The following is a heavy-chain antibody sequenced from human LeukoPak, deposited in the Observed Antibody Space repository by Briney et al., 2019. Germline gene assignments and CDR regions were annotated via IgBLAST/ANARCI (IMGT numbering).Heavy chain of an antibody. D-gene: IGHD4-23*01. CDR3: AREGYGGNGDFDY. CDR2: ISSSSSYI. CDR1: GFTFSSYG. V-gene: IGHV3-21*01. Sequence: GGSLRLSCAASGFTFSSYGMHWVRQAPGKGLEWVSSISSSSSYIYYADSVKGRFTISRDNAKNSLYLQMNSLRAEDTAVYYCAREGYGGNGDFDYWGQGTLVTVSS. J-gene: IGHJ4*02.